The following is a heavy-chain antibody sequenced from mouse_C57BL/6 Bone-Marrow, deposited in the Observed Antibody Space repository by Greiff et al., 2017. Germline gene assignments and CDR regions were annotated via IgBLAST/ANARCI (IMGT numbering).Heavy chain of an antibody. CDR2: INPYNGGT. J-gene: IGHJ2*01. CDR3: ARRGEPYYFDY. Sequence: EVQLQQSGPVLVKPGASVKMSCKASGYTFTDYYMNWVKQSHGKSLEWIGVINPYNGGTSYNQKFKGKATLTVAKSTSTAYMELTSLTSEDSAVYYCARRGEPYYFDYWGQGTTLTVSS. CDR1: GYTFTDYY. V-gene: IGHV1-19*01.